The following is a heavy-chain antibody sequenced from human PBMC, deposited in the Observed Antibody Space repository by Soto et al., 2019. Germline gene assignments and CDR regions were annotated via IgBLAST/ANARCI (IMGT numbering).Heavy chain of an antibody. CDR2: ISYDGSNK. V-gene: IGHV3-30*18. J-gene: IGHJ6*02. Sequence: GGSLRLSCAASGFTFSSYGMRWVRQAPGKGLEWVAVISYDGSNKYYADSVKGRFTISRDNSKNTLYLQMNSLRAEDTAVYYCAKDFLAALRFYYYYGMDVWGQGTTVTVSS. CDR1: GFTFSSYG. CDR3: AKDFLAALRFYYYYGMDV. D-gene: IGHD6-6*01.